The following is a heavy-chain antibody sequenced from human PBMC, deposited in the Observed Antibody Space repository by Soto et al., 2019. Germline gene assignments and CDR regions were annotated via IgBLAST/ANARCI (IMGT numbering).Heavy chain of an antibody. J-gene: IGHJ6*02. CDR2: RNADNGNK. Sequence: AGVNDSCMSCGYTFTSYSMHGVRQPPGRRPAWTAWRNADNGNKKYSQKCQGRDTSTRKTSASTAYMELSSLIYQETAVYYAEKDLASLMGFHYRYCGMDVWGQGTTVTVSS. V-gene: IGHV1-3*01. CDR1: GYTFTSYS. CDR3: EKDLASLMGFHYRYCGMDV. D-gene: IGHD4-4*01.